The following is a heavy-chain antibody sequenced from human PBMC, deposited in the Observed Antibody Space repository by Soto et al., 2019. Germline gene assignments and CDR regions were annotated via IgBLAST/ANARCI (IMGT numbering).Heavy chain of an antibody. V-gene: IGHV1-3*01. Sequence: ASVKVSCKASGYTFTTYAVHWVRQAPGQGLEWMGWINPDNGNTKYSQKFQGRVTITADKSTSTAYMELSSLRSEDTAVYYCARGPPYGSGSYRAPLYNWFDPWGQGTLVTVSS. CDR1: GYTFTTYA. CDR2: INPDNGNT. CDR3: ARGPPYGSGSYRAPLYNWFDP. J-gene: IGHJ5*02. D-gene: IGHD3-10*01.